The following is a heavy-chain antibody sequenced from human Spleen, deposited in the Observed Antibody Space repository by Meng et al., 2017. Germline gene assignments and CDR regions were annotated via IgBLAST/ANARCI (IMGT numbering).Heavy chain of an antibody. CDR3: ARSPIDKYDLSALPLDY. V-gene: IGHV3-30*04. Sequence: GESLKISCAASGFSFNNYAMHWVRQAPGKGLEWLAFISYDGSDKYYADSVKGRFTISRDNFKNTLYLQMKSLRAEDTAVYYCARSPIDKYDLSALPLDYWGQGTLVTVSS. CDR1: GFSFNNYA. J-gene: IGHJ4*02. CDR2: ISYDGSDK. D-gene: IGHD3-22*01.